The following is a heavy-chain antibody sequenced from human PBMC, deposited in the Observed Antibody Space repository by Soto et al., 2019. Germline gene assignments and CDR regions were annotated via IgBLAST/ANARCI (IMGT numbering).Heavy chain of an antibody. J-gene: IGHJ5*02. CDR2: IYYSGST. Sequence: SETLSLTCTVSGGSISSYYWSWIRQPPGKGLEWIGYIYYSGSTNYNPSLKSRVTISVDTSKNQFSLKLSSVTAADTAVYYCARFHRQGLENWFDPWGQGTLVTVSS. V-gene: IGHV4-59*01. CDR1: GGSISSYY. CDR3: ARFHRQGLENWFDP. D-gene: IGHD3-16*01.